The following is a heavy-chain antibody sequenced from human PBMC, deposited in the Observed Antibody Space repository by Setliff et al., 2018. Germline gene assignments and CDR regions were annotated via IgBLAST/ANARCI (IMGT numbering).Heavy chain of an antibody. Sequence: SVKVSCKASGGTFSTYAISWVRQAPGQGLEWMGGIIPIFGTTNYAQKFQGRATIITDESTSTAYMELSSLRSEDTAVYYCAREGVDSRSSTDYRYYMDVWGKGTTVTVSS. CDR1: GGTFSTYA. D-gene: IGHD6-6*01. V-gene: IGHV1-69*05. CDR3: AREGVDSRSSTDYRYYMDV. CDR2: IIPIFGTT. J-gene: IGHJ6*03.